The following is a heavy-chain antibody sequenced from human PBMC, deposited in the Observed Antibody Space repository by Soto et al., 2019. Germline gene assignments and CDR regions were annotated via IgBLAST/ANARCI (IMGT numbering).Heavy chain of an antibody. V-gene: IGHV4-30-2*01. D-gene: IGHD3-22*01. Sequence: PSETLSLTCAVSGGSISSGGYSWSWIRQPPGKGLEWIGYIYHSGSTYYNPSLKSRVTISVDRSKNQFSLKLSSVTAADTAVYYCARGDYYDSSGYPLNAFDIWGQRTMVTVSS. CDR1: GGSISSGGYS. CDR3: ARGDYYDSSGYPLNAFDI. CDR2: IYHSGST. J-gene: IGHJ3*02.